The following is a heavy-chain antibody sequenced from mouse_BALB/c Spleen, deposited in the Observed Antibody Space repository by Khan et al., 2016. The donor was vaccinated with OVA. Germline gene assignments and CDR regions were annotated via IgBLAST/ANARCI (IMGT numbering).Heavy chain of an antibody. V-gene: IGHV2-6*02. CDR3: ARRTFDAMDY. D-gene: IGHD3-3*01. Sequence: VQLKESGPGLVAPSQSLSITCTVSGFSLTTYGVHWVRQPPGKGLEWLVVIWSDGITTYNSALKSRLSISKENSKSPVFLKMNSPQTDDTATYYCARRTFDAMDYSGRGTSLSVSS. CDR1: GFSLTTYG. CDR2: IWSDGIT. J-gene: IGHJ4*01.